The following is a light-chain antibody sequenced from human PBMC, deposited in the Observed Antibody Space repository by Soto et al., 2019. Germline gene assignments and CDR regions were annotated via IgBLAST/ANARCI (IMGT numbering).Light chain of an antibody. V-gene: IGKV3-20*01. CDR2: GAS. CDR3: QQYGNSPQT. CDR1: RSVSSSY. Sequence: EIVLTQSPGTLSLSPGERATLSCRASRSVSSSYLAWYQQKPGQAPRLLIYGASSRATGIPDRFSGSGSGTDFTLTISRLEPEDFAVYYCQQYGNSPQTFGQGTKVDIK. J-gene: IGKJ1*01.